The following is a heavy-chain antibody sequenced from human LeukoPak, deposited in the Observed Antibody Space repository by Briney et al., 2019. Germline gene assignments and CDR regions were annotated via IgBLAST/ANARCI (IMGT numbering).Heavy chain of an antibody. V-gene: IGHV3-48*02. CDR1: GFTFSSYS. Sequence: PGGSLRLSCAASGFTFSSYSMNWVRQAPGDGLEWVSYISSSSNTIYYAASVKGRFTISRDNAKNSLYLQMNSLRDEDTAVFYCARDRGSSWSLFDYWGQGTLVTVSS. D-gene: IGHD6-13*01. CDR2: ISSSSNTI. J-gene: IGHJ4*02. CDR3: ARDRGSSWSLFDY.